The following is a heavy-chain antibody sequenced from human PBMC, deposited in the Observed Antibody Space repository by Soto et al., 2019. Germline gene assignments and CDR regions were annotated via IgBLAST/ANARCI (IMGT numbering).Heavy chain of an antibody. CDR2: IIPIFGTA. J-gene: IGHJ5*02. CDR1: GGTFSSYA. CDR3: ARGLCSSTRCYNPTQYNRFDP. Sequence: SVKVSCKASGGTFSSYAISWVRQAPGQGLEWMGGIIPIFGTANYAQKFQGRVTITADKSTSTAYMELSSLRSEDTAVYYCARGLCSSTRCYNPTQYNRFDPWGQGTLVTVSS. V-gene: IGHV1-69*06. D-gene: IGHD2-2*02.